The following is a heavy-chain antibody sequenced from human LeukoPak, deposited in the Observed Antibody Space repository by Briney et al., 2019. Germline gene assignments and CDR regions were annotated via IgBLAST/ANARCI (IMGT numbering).Heavy chain of an antibody. CDR3: ARGLGFGGVIGNDAFDI. CDR2: INWNGGST. J-gene: IGHJ3*02. V-gene: IGHV3-20*04. CDR1: GFTFDDYG. Sequence: GGSLRLSCAASGFTFDDYGMSWVRQAPGKGLEWVSGINWNGGSTGYADSVKGRFTISRDNAKNSLYLQMNSLRAEDTALYYCARGLGFGGVIGNDAFDIWGQGTMVTVSS. D-gene: IGHD3-16*02.